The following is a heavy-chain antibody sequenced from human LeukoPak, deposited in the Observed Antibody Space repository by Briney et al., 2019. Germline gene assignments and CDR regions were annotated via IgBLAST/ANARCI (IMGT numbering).Heavy chain of an antibody. CDR3: AKVGGDSGSYYDY. CDR1: RFTFSSYG. D-gene: IGHD1-26*01. Sequence: PGRSLRLSCAASRFTFSSYGMHWVRQAPGKGLEWVAVISYDGSNKYYADSVKGRFTISRDNSKNTLYLQMNSLRAEDTAVYYCAKVGGDSGSYYDYWGQGTLVTVSS. J-gene: IGHJ4*02. V-gene: IGHV3-30*18. CDR2: ISYDGSNK.